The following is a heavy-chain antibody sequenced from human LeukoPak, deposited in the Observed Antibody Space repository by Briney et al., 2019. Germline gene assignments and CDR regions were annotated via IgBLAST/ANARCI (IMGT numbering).Heavy chain of an antibody. J-gene: IGHJ4*02. CDR2: IYHSGST. D-gene: IGHD2-2*01. CDR1: GRSISSGGYS. CDR3: ARETVPGAYGY. V-gene: IGHV4-30-2*01. Sequence: SQTLSLTCAVSGRSISSGGYSWSWIRQPPGKGLEWIGYIYHSGSTYYNPSLKSRVTISVDRTKNQFSLKLSSVTAADTAVYYCARETVPGAYGYWGQGTLVTVSS.